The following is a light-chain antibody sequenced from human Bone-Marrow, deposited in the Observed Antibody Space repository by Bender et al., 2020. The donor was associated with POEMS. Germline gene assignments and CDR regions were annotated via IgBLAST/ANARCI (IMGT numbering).Light chain of an antibody. CDR2: DVN. CDR3: YSYAGTYVI. CDR1: SGDIGTYNY. Sequence: QSALTQPRSVSGSPGQSVTISCTGTSGDIGTYNYVSWFKHHPGKVPNLIIYDVNKRPSGVPDRFSASKSGNTASLTISGLQAEDEGDYYCYSYAGTYVIFGGGSKLTVL. J-gene: IGLJ2*01. V-gene: IGLV2-11*01.